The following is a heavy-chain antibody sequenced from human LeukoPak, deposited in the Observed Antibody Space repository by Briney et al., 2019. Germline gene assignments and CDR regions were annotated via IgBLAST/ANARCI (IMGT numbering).Heavy chain of an antibody. D-gene: IGHD6-19*01. CDR1: GGSFSGYY. CDR3: ARRYYPGIEVAAYGY. Sequence: SETLSLTCAVYGGSFSGYYWSWIRQPPGKGLEWIGEINHSGSTNYNPSLKSRVTISVDTSKNQFSLKLSSVTAADTAVYYCARRYYPGIEVAAYGYWGQGTLVTVSS. CDR2: INHSGST. V-gene: IGHV4-34*01. J-gene: IGHJ4*02.